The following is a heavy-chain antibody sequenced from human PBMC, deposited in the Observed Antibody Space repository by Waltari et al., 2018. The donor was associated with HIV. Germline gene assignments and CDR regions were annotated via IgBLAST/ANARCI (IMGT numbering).Heavy chain of an antibody. J-gene: IGHJ4*02. CDR1: GGSIRSYS. CDR3: ARDSGNYVWGSYRYD. Sequence: QVQLQESGPGLVQPSEPLSLTCTVSGGSIRSYSWRWLPPPAGTGLAWIGRIYTSGSTNYNPSLKSRVTMSVDTSKNQFSLKLSSVTAADTAVYYCARDSGNYVWGSYRYDWGQGTLVTVSS. D-gene: IGHD3-16*02. CDR2: IYTSGST. V-gene: IGHV4-4*07.